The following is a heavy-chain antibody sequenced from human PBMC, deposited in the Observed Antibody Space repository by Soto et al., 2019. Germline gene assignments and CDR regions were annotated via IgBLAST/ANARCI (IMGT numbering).Heavy chain of an antibody. CDR2: IKQDGSEK. CDR3: ARVRLVAGARDRDFDY. J-gene: IGHJ4*02. V-gene: IGHV3-7*01. Sequence: EAQLVESGGGLVQPGGSLRLSCAASGLTFSNYWMSWVRQAPGKGLEWVANIKQDGSEKYYVDSVKGRFTISRDNAKKSRYLPMNSLRAEDTAVYYCARVRLVAGARDRDFDYWGQGTLVTVSS. CDR1: GLTFSNYW. D-gene: IGHD6-19*01.